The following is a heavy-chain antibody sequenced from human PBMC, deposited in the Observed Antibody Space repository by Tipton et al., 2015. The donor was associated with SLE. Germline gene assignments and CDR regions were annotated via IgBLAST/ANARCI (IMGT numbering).Heavy chain of an antibody. CDR1: GFTFSNYW. CDR3: ARGGLWFGSSWFDP. D-gene: IGHD3-10*01. J-gene: IGHJ5*02. CDR2: IKQDESEK. V-gene: IGHV3-7*02. Sequence: SLRLSCAASGFTFSNYWMSWVRQAPGKGLEWVANIKQDESEKYYVDSVKGRFTISRDNAKNSLYLQMNSLRDGDTAVYYCARGGLWFGSSWFDPWGQGTLVTVSS.